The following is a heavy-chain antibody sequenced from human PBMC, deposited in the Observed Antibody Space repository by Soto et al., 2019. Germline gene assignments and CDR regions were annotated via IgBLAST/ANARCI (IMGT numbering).Heavy chain of an antibody. V-gene: IGHV4-34*01. Sequence: KPSETLSLTCAVYGGSFSGYYWSWIRQPPGKGLEWIGEINHSGSANYNPSLKSRVTISVDTSKNQFSLKLSSVTAADTAVYYCARGRSPPRVRYYYDSSGHFDYWGQGTLDTVSS. CDR3: ARGRSPPRVRYYYDSSGHFDY. J-gene: IGHJ4*02. D-gene: IGHD3-22*01. CDR1: GGSFSGYY. CDR2: INHSGSA.